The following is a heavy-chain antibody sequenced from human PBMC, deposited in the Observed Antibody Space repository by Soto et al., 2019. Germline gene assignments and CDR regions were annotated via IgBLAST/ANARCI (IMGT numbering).Heavy chain of an antibody. CDR3: ARDPGFGFGYSYAFAMDV. V-gene: IGHV1-18*01. Sequence: GXSLKVSWKCSGYTFINYGIVWVRQGPGQGLEWMGWISGYNGNTHYEEKVQDRIKMTTDTSTSTTYLELRSLRSDDTAVYFCARDPGFGFGYSYAFAMDVWGQGTTVTVSS. CDR1: GYTFINYG. D-gene: IGHD5-18*01. J-gene: IGHJ6*02. CDR2: ISGYNGNT.